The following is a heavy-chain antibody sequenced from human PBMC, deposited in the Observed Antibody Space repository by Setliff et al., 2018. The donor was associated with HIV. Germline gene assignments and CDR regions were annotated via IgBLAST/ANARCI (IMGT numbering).Heavy chain of an antibody. J-gene: IGHJ4*02. CDR3: ARASGAYRDSFYFDY. Sequence: SGPMLVNPTETLTLTCTVSGFSLSNGKMGVSWIRQPPGKALEWLAHIFSNTEISYSTSPKSRLTISKDTSKNQVVLTMTNMGPVDTATYYCARASGAYRDSFYFDYWGQGALVTVSS. D-gene: IGHD2-21*01. CDR1: GFSLSNGKMG. V-gene: IGHV2-26*01. CDR2: IFSNTEI.